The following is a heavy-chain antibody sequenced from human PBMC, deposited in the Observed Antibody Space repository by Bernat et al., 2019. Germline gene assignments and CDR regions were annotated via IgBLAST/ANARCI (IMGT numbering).Heavy chain of an antibody. CDR3: ARVYGPEYSGSYVWFDP. V-gene: IGHV3-30-3*01. D-gene: IGHD1-26*01. CDR1: GFTFSSYA. J-gene: IGHJ5*02. Sequence: LVESGGGVVQPGRSLRLSCAASGFTFSSYAMHWVRQAPGKGLEWVAVISYDGSNKYYADSVKGRFTISRDNSKNTLYLQMNSLRSEDTAVYYCARVYGPEYSGSYVWFDPWGQGTLVTVSS. CDR2: ISYDGSNK.